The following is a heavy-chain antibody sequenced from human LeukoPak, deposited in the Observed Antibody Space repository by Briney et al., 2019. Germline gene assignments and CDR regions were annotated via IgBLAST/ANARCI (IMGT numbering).Heavy chain of an antibody. D-gene: IGHD3-22*01. J-gene: IGHJ3*02. CDR2: IYYSGST. Sequence: SETLSLTCTVSGGSISSGGYYWSWIRQHPGKGLEWIGYIYYSGSTNYNPSLKSRVTISVDTSKNQFSLKLSSVTAADTAVYYCARAPVIYYDSSGYYAADAFDIWGQGTMVTVSS. CDR1: GGSISSGGYY. CDR3: ARAPVIYYDSSGYYAADAFDI. V-gene: IGHV4-31*03.